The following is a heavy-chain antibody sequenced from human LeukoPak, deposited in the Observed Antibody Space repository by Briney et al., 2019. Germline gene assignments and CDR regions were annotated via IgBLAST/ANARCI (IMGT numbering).Heavy chain of an antibody. D-gene: IGHD1-1*01. J-gene: IGHJ6*03. V-gene: IGHV3-21*01. CDR3: ARDPPNWNGGYYYYYMDV. CDR1: GFTFSSYS. Sequence: GGSLRLSCAASGFTFSSYSMNWVRQAPGKGLEWVSSISSSSSYIYYADSVKGRFTISRDNAKNSLYLQMNSLRAEDTAVYYCARDPPNWNGGYYYYYMDVWGKGTTVTVSS. CDR2: ISSSSSYI.